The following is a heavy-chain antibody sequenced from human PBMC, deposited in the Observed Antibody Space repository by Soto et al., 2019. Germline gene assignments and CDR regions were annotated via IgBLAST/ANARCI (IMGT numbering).Heavy chain of an antibody. V-gene: IGHV1-69*02. CDR2: IIAILGIA. CDR3: ASRGVDSSEYYYYGMDV. Sequence: QVQLVQSGAEVKKPGSSVKVSCKASGGTFSSYTISWVRQAPGQGLEWMGRIIAILGIAKYAQKFQGRVTITADKSTSTAYMELSSLRSEDTAVYYCASRGVDSSEYYYYGMDVWGQGTTVTVSS. D-gene: IGHD3-22*01. CDR1: GGTFSSYT. J-gene: IGHJ6*02.